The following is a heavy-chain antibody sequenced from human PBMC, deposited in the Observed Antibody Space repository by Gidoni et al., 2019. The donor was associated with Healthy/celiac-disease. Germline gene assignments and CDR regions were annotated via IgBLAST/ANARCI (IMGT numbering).Heavy chain of an antibody. J-gene: IGHJ3*02. Sequence: QLQLQESGPGLVKPSETLSLTCTVSVGSISSSSYYWGWIRQPPGTGLEWIGSIYYSGSTYYNPSLKRRVTISVDTSKNQFSRKLSSVTAADTAVYYCARLGEWTAYAFDIWGQGTMVTVSS. CDR2: IYYSGST. CDR1: VGSISSSSYY. CDR3: ARLGEWTAYAFDI. V-gene: IGHV4-39*01. D-gene: IGHD3-16*01.